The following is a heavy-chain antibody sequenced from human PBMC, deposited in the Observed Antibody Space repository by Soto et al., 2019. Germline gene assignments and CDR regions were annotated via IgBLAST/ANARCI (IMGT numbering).Heavy chain of an antibody. Sequence: LSLTCTVSGGSISSYYWSWIRQPPGKGLEWIGYIYYSGSTNYNPSLKSRVTISVDTSKNQFSLKLSSVTAADTAVYYCARGKGEYYYYYYGMDVWGQGTTVTVSS. CDR3: ARGKGEYYYYYYGMDV. CDR2: IYYSGST. CDR1: GGSISSYY. V-gene: IGHV4-59*01. J-gene: IGHJ6*02.